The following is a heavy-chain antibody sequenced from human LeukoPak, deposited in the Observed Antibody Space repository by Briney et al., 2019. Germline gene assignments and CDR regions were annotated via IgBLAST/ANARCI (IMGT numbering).Heavy chain of an antibody. J-gene: IGHJ4*02. CDR3: VRDWAPASMQAAPFDC. V-gene: IGHV3-7*01. CDR1: GFTFSNYN. D-gene: IGHD2/OR15-2a*01. CDR2: IKEDGSLK. Sequence: GGSLRLSCAASGFTFSNYNINWVRQAPGKGPEWVANIKEDGSLKNYVDSVEGRFTVSRDNAKNTLYLQMNSLRLEDTAVYYCVRDWAPASMQAAPFDCWGQGTLVTVSS.